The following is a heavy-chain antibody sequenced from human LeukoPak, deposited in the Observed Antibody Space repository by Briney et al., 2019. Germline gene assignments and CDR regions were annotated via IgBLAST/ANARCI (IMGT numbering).Heavy chain of an antibody. CDR1: GITLSNYG. J-gene: IGHJ4*02. CDR3: AKRGVVIRVFLVGFHKEAYYFDS. CDR2: ISGSGGKT. V-gene: IGHV3-23*01. D-gene: IGHD3-10*01. Sequence: GGSLRLSCSVSGITLSNYGMSWVRQPPGKGLEWVAGISGSGGKTNYADSVKGRFTNSRDSPKNTLYLQMSSLRVEDTAVYFCAKRGVVIRVFLVGFHKEAYYFDSWGQGALVTVSS.